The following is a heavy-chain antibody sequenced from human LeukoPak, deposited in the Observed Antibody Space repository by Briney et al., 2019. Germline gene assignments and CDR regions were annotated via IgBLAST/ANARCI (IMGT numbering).Heavy chain of an antibody. J-gene: IGHJ5*02. Sequence: SETLSLTCTVSGGSISSGGYYWSWIRQHPGKGLEWIGYIYYSGSTYYNPSLKSRVTISVDTSKNQFSLKLSSVTAADTAVYYCARDGDDFWSGPNWFDPWGQGTLVTVSS. CDR2: IYYSGST. CDR1: GGSISSGGYY. V-gene: IGHV4-31*03. D-gene: IGHD3-3*01. CDR3: ARDGDDFWSGPNWFDP.